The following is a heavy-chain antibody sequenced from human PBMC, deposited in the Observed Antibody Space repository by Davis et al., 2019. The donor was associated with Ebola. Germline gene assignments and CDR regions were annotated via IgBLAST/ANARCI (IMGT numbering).Heavy chain of an antibody. V-gene: IGHV4-31*03. D-gene: IGHD6-13*01. J-gene: IGHJ5*02. CDR1: GGSISSGGYY. CDR2: IYYSGST. Sequence: TLSLTCTVSGGSISSGGYYWSWIRQHPGKGLEWIGYIYYSGSTYYNPSLKSRVTISVDTSKNQFSLKLSSVTAADTAVYYCARDDRAAAGTEWFDPWGQGTLVTVSS. CDR3: ARDDRAAAGTEWFDP.